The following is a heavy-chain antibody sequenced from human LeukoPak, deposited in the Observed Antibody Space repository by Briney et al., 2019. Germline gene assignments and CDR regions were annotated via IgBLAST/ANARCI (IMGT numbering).Heavy chain of an antibody. CDR2: IKQDGSEK. CDR3: ASAIHPVAGDAFDI. V-gene: IGHV3-7*01. Sequence: GGSLRLSCTASGFTFSGYWMNWVRQAPGKGLEWVANIKQDGSEKYYVDSVKGRFTISRDNAKNSLYLQMNSLRAEDTAVYYCASAIHPVAGDAFDIWGQGTMVTVSS. D-gene: IGHD2-15*01. J-gene: IGHJ3*02. CDR1: GFTFSGYW.